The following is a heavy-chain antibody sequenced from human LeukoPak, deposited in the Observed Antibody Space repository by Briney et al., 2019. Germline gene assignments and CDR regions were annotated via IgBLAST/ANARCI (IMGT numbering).Heavy chain of an antibody. CDR3: ARVLDTRDYAYFDY. V-gene: IGHV3-21*04. J-gene: IGHJ4*02. Sequence: PGGSLRLSCAASGFTFSSYSMNWVRQAPGKGLEWVSSISSSSSYIYYADSVKGRFTISRDNAKNSLYLQMNSLRAEDTAVYYCARVLDTRDYAYFDYWGQGTLVTVSS. CDR2: ISSSSSYI. CDR1: GFTFSSYS. D-gene: IGHD3/OR15-3a*01.